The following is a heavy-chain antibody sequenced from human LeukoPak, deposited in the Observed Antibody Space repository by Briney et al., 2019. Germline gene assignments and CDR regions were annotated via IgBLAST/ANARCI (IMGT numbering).Heavy chain of an antibody. V-gene: IGHV3-33*01. CDR3: ARDRRGLDYYGSGWFDP. CDR1: GFTFSSYG. D-gene: IGHD3-10*01. J-gene: IGHJ5*02. CDR2: IWYDGSNK. Sequence: GRSLRLSCAASGFTFSSYGMHWVRQAPGKGLEWVAVIWYDGSNKYYADSVKGRFTISRDNSKNTLYLQMNSLRAEDTAVYYCARDRRGLDYYGSGWFDPWGQGTLVTVSS.